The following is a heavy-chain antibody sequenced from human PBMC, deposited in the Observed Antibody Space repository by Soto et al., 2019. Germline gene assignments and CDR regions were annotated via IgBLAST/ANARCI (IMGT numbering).Heavy chain of an antibody. CDR2: MLYSGLT. CDR3: APLSVSLSGPYGIHV. CDR1: GYSVSSSDYY. J-gene: IGHJ6*02. V-gene: IGHV4-39*01. D-gene: IGHD2-15*01. Sequence: LSLTCSVSGYSVSSSDYYWAWIRQPPGEGLEWIGSMLYSGLTYYNPSLKSRVTLSVDTSKNQFSVRLNSVTASDTAVYYCAPLSVSLSGPYGIHVWGQGTTVTVSS.